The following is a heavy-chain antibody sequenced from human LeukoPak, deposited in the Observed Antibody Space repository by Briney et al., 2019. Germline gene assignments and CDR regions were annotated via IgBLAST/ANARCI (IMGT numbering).Heavy chain of an antibody. CDR2: IYYTGST. V-gene: IGHV4-39*01. Sequence: SETLSLTCTVSGGSISSSSYYWGWIRQPPGKGLEWIGSIYYTGSTYYNPPLKSRVTISVDTSKNQFSLKLSSVTAADTAVYYCARGRPERYYDFWSGYGYYYYYMDVWGKGTTVTVSS. CDR1: GGSISSSSYY. J-gene: IGHJ6*03. D-gene: IGHD3-3*01. CDR3: ARGRPERYYDFWSGYGYYYYYMDV.